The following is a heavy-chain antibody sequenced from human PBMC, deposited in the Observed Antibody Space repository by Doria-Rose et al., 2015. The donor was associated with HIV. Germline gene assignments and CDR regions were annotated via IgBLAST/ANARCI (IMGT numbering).Heavy chain of an antibody. V-gene: IGHV4-4*02. J-gene: IGHJ4*02. CDR2: VYHSGNT. D-gene: IGHD5-18*01. Sequence: PGKGLEWIGQVYHSGNTNYNPSLKSRVTISADKSKNQFSLKLTSVTAADTAVYYCARDLGIQLWLGYWGQGTLVTVSS. CDR3: ARDLGIQLWLGY.